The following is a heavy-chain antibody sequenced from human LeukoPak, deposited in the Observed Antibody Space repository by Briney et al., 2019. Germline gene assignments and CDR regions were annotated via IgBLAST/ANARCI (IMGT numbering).Heavy chain of an antibody. J-gene: IGHJ4*02. D-gene: IGHD6-19*01. CDR2: ISSSSSYI. CDR1: GFTFSSYS. CDR3: ARGAYSSGWYSFDY. V-gene: IGHV3-21*01. Sequence: PGGSLRLSCAASGFTFSSYSMHWVRQAPGKGLEWVSSISSSSSYIYYADSVKGRFTISRDNAKNSLYLQMNSLRAEDTAVYYCARGAYSSGWYSFDYWGQGTLVTVSS.